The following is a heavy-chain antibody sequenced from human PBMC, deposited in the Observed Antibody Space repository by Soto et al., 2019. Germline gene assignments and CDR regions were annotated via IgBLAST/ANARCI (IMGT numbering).Heavy chain of an antibody. J-gene: IGHJ4*02. V-gene: IGHV4-34*01. D-gene: IGHD6-19*01. CDR1: GGSFSGYY. CDR3: ARGIAVAGYFDY. CDR2: INHSGST. Sequence: SETLSLTCAVYGGSFSGYYWSWIHQPPGKGLEWIGEINHSGSTNYNPSLKSRVTISVDTSKNQFPLKLSSVTAADTAVYYCARGIAVAGYFDYWGQGTLVTVSS.